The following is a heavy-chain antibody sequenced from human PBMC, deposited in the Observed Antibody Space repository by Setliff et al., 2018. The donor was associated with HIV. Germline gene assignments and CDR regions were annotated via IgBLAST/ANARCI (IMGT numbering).Heavy chain of an antibody. D-gene: IGHD5-18*01. J-gene: IGHJ4*02. CDR3: ARSVDIAMVEYYFDY. Sequence: ETLSLTCAVYGGSFSGYYWSWIRQPPGKGLEWIGEINHSGSTNYNPSLKSRVTISVDTSKNQFSLKLSSVTAADTAVYYCARSVDIAMVEYYFDYWGQGTLVTVSS. CDR2: INHSGST. CDR1: GGSFSGYY. V-gene: IGHV4-34*01.